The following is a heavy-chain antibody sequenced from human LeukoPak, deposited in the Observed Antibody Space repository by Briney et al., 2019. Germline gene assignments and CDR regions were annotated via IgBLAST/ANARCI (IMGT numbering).Heavy chain of an antibody. Sequence: PGGSLRLSCAASGFTFSSYAMHWVRQAPGKGLEWVAVISYDGSNKYYADSVKGRFTISRDNSKNTLYLQMNSLRAEDTAVYYCARARWGSWRMDVWGQGTTVTVSS. V-gene: IGHV3-30-3*01. CDR2: ISYDGSNK. CDR3: ARARWGSWRMDV. J-gene: IGHJ6*02. D-gene: IGHD7-27*01. CDR1: GFTFSSYA.